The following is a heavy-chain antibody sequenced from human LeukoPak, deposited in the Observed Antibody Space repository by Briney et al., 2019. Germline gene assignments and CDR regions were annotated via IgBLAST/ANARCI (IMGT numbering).Heavy chain of an antibody. V-gene: IGHV3-23*01. J-gene: IGHJ4*02. CDR3: AKDLWYSSGWFDY. CDR2: SSGSGGST. D-gene: IGHD6-19*01. CDR1: GFTFSSYA. Sequence: GGSLRLSCAASGFTFSSYAMSWVRQAPGKGLEWVSASSGSGGSTYYADSVKGRFTISRDNSKNTLYLQMNSLRAEDTAVYYCAKDLWYSSGWFDYWGQGTLVTVSS.